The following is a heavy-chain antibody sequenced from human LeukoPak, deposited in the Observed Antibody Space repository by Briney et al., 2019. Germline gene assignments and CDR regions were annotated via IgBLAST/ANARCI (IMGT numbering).Heavy chain of an antibody. V-gene: IGHV3-30*02. J-gene: IGHJ4*02. CDR2: IRYDGSNK. CDR3: TTIADYGDYLYYFDY. CDR1: GFTFSSYG. Sequence: GGSLRLSCAASGFTFSSYGMHWVRQAPGKGLEWVAFIRYDGSNKYYADSVKGRFTISRDNSKNTLYLQMNSLKTEDTAVYYCTTIADYGDYLYYFDYWGQGTLVTVSS. D-gene: IGHD4-17*01.